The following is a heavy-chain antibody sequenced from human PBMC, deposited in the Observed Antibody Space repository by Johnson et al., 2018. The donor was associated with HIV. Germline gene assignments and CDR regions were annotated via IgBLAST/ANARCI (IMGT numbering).Heavy chain of an antibody. CDR2: ISYDGSNK. D-gene: IGHD4-23*01. CDR3: AKSPGKDHGGNSGAFDI. Sequence: VQLVESGGGMVQPGGSLRLSCAASGFTFSSYAMHWVRQAPGKGLEWVAVISYDGSNKYYADSVKGRFIISRDNSKTTLYLQMNNLRAEDTALYYCAKSPGKDHGGNSGAFDIWGQGTMVTVSS. V-gene: IGHV3-30-3*02. CDR1: GFTFSSYA. J-gene: IGHJ3*02.